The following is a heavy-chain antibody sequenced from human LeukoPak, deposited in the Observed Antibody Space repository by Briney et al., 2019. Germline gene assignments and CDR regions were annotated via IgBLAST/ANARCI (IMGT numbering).Heavy chain of an antibody. V-gene: IGHV3-23*01. J-gene: IGHJ3*02. D-gene: IGHD1-26*01. Sequence: PGGSLRLSCAASGFTFSSYAMSWVRQAPGRGLEWVSAISGSGGSTYYADSVKGRFTISRDNSKNTPYLQMNSLRAEDTAVYYCAKVGGSYYAEAFDIWGQGTMVTVSS. CDR3: AKVGGSYYAEAFDI. CDR1: GFTFSSYA. CDR2: ISGSGGST.